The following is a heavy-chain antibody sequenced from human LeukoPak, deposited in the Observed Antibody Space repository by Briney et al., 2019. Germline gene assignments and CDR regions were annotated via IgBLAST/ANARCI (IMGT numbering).Heavy chain of an antibody. CDR2: IIRIVGTA. Sequence: SVRVSCKASGGTFSSYAISWVRQAPGQGLEWMGGIIRIVGTANYAQKFQGRVTITTDESTSTAYMELSSLRSEDTAVYYCARSGSYYQDAYYYYMDVWGKGTTVTVSS. J-gene: IGHJ6*03. CDR3: ARSGSYYQDAYYYYMDV. D-gene: IGHD3-10*01. CDR1: GGTFSSYA. V-gene: IGHV1-69*05.